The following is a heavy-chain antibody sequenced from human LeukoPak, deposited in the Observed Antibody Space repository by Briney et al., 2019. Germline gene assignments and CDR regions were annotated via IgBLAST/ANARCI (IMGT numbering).Heavy chain of an antibody. CDR1: GGSISSYY. CDR2: IYYSGST. CDR3: ARHASGGEAIDY. V-gene: IGHV4-59*08. D-gene: IGHD2-2*02. Sequence: SETLSLTCTVSGGSISSYYWSWIRQPPGKGLEWIGYIYYSGSTNYNPSLKSRVTISVDTSKNQFSLKLSSVTAADTAVYYCARHASGGEAIDYWGQGTLVTVSS. J-gene: IGHJ4*02.